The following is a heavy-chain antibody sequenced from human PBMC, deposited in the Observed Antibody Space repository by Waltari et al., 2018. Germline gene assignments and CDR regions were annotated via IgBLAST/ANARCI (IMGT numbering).Heavy chain of an antibody. V-gene: IGHV4-38-2*02. CDR2: IYHSGST. CDR1: GYSISSGYY. CDR3: ARDDSSGYYIFDY. D-gene: IGHD3-22*01. J-gene: IGHJ4*02. Sequence: QVQLQESGPGLVKPSETLSLTCAVSGYSISSGYYWGWIRQPPGKGLEWIGSIYHSGSTYYNPSLKSRVTISVYTSKNQFSLKLSSVTAADTAVYYCARDDSSGYYIFDYWGQGTLVTVSS.